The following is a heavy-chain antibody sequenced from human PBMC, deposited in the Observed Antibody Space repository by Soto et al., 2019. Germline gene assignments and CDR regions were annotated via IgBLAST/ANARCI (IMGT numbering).Heavy chain of an antibody. Sequence: QVQLVQSGAEVKKPGSSVKVSCKASGDTFTIFAISWVRQAPGQGLEWMGGIIPTIGTTNYAQRFQGRITITGDEATGTAYMELSSLKSEDTAVYYCARDLGSGYDPGEYWGQGTLVTVSS. CDR3: ARDLGSGYDPGEY. CDR2: IIPTIGTT. D-gene: IGHD5-12*01. J-gene: IGHJ4*02. V-gene: IGHV1-69*12. CDR1: GDTFTIFA.